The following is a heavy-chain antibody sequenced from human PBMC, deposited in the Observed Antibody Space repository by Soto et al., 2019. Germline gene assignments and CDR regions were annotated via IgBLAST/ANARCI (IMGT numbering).Heavy chain of an antibody. V-gene: IGHV3-23*01. CDR2: IGDSGDHT. CDR3: AKELRGGLGAFDV. J-gene: IGHJ3*01. CDR1: GFTFSHIA. D-gene: IGHD6-19*01. Sequence: EVQLLESGGGLVHPGGSLRLSCTASGFTFSHIAMNWVRLAPGKGLEWVSIIGDSGDHTYYADSVKGRFSISRDNSKNTVDLELSSLRDEYTAIYYCAKELRGGLGAFDVWGQGAMVIVSS.